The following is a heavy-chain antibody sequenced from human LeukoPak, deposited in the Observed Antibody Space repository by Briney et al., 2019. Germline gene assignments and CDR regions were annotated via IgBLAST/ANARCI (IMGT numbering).Heavy chain of an antibody. CDR3: ARVDTPTNIAIRRHWYFDL. V-gene: IGHV3-21*01. D-gene: IGHD6-13*01. J-gene: IGHJ2*01. Sequence: PGGSLRLSCAASGFSFSSFTMNWVRQAPGKGLEWVSSIIGTNSYIFYADSVEGRFTVSRAQAKDSLYLQMNSLRADDTAVYYCARVDTPTNIAIRRHWYFDLWARGPLVTVPS. CDR2: IIGTNSYI. CDR1: GFSFSSFT.